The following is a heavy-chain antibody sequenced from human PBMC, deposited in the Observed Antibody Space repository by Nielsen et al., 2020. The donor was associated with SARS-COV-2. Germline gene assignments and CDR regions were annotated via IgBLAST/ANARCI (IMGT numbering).Heavy chain of an antibody. D-gene: IGHD2-2*02. V-gene: IGHV4-4*02. Sequence: SETLSLTCAVFGGSVNTHAWWSWVRQAPGKGLEWIGEVYHSGATNYNPSLRSRVTLSMDKSKNQFSLRLTSVSAADTAVYFCARGDLVVVPSPLLGLGPIFYYFCLDVWGKGTTVIVSS. CDR2: VYHSGAT. CDR3: ARGDLVVVPSPLLGLGPIFYYFCLDV. J-gene: IGHJ6*03. CDR1: GGSVNTHAW.